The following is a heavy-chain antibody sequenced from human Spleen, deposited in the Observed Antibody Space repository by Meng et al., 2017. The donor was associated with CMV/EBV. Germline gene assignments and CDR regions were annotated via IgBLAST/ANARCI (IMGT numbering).Heavy chain of an antibody. V-gene: IGHV3-13*01. Sequence: GVLKISCAASGFTFSSYDMHWVRQATGKGLEWVSAIGTAGDTYYPGSVKGRFTISRENAKNSLYLQMNSLRAGDTAVYYCARGGYYDFWSGYRQYGMDVWGQGTTVTVSS. D-gene: IGHD3-3*01. CDR1: GFTFSSYD. J-gene: IGHJ6*02. CDR2: IGTAGDT. CDR3: ARGGYYDFWSGYRQYGMDV.